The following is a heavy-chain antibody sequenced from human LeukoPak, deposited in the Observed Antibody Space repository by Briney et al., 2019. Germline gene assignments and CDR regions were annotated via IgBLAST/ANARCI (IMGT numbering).Heavy chain of an antibody. CDR2: INSDGINT. V-gene: IGHV3-74*01. Sequence: QTGGSLRLSCAASGFTFSNYWMHWVRQAPGKGLVWVSRINSDGINTSYADSVKGRFTISRDNSKNTLYVQMNSLRAEDTAVYYCARGFDDILTGYPDAFDIWGQGTMVTVSS. CDR1: GFTFSNYW. CDR3: ARGFDDILTGYPDAFDI. D-gene: IGHD3-9*01. J-gene: IGHJ3*02.